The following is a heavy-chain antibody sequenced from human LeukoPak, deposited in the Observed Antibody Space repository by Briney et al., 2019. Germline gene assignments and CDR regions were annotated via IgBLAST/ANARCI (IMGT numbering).Heavy chain of an antibody. V-gene: IGHV4-39*07. Sequence: SETLSLTCTVSGGSISSSSYYWGWIRQPPGKGLEWIGRIYTSGSTNYNPSLKSRVTMSVDTSKNQFSLKLSSVTAADTAVYYCARDRKGERRFDPWGQGTLVTVSS. J-gene: IGHJ5*02. CDR2: IYTSGST. CDR1: GGSISSSSYY. D-gene: IGHD3-16*01. CDR3: ARDRKGERRFDP.